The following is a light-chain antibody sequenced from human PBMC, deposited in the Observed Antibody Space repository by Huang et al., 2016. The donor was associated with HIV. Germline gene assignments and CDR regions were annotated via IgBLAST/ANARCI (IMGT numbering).Light chain of an antibody. CDR1: QSVNTN. Sequence: VMMSQSPATLAASPGDRVTLSCGASQSVNTNLAWYQQKPGQPPRILIYAASTRATGVPARFAGSGSGTEFTLTIDSLQSDDFAVYYCQQYNKWPPEYTFGQGTRLEIK. CDR2: AAS. J-gene: IGKJ2*01. V-gene: IGKV3-15*01. CDR3: QQYNKWPPEYT.